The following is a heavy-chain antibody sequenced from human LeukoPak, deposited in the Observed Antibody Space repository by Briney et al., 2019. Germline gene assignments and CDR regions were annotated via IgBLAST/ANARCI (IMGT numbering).Heavy chain of an antibody. CDR1: GGTFRNDA. J-gene: IGHJ4*02. Sequence: GASVKVSCKASGGTFRNDAVNWVRQAPGQGLEWMGGIIPIFGTANYAQKFQGRVTITADESTSTAYMELSSLRSEDTAVYYCARGGGSTSLRCDYWGQGTLVTVSS. CDR3: ARGGGSTSLRCDY. D-gene: IGHD2-2*01. V-gene: IGHV1-69*13. CDR2: IIPIFGTA.